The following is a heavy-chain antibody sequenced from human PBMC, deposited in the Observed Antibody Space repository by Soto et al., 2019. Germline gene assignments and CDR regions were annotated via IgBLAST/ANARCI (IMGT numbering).Heavy chain of an antibody. J-gene: IGHJ4*02. Sequence: GGSLRLSCAASGFTFSSYSMNWVRQAPGKGLEWVSSISSSSSYIYYADSVKGRFTISRDNAKNSLYLQMNSLRAEDTAVYYCARDRRIAARSASFDYWGQGTLVTVSS. V-gene: IGHV3-21*01. CDR1: GFTFSSYS. D-gene: IGHD6-6*01. CDR2: ISSSSSYI. CDR3: ARDRRIAARSASFDY.